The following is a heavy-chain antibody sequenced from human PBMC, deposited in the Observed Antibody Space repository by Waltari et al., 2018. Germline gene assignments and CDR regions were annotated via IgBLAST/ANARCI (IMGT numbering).Heavy chain of an antibody. CDR1: GGSFSGYY. CDR2: INHSGRP. J-gene: IGHJ5*02. CDR3: ARGGTQILRYFRTANWFDP. D-gene: IGHD3-9*01. Sequence: QVQLQQWGAGLLKPSETLSLTCAVYGGSFSGYYWSWIRQPPGKGLEWIGEINHSGRPNYTPSLKSRATIAVDTSKNQFTPKLSSVTAADTAVYYCARGGTQILRYFRTANWFDPWGQGTLVTVSS. V-gene: IGHV4-34*01.